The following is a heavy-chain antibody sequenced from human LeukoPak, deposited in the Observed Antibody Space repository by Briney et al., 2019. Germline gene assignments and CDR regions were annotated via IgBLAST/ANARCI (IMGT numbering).Heavy chain of an antibody. J-gene: IGHJ4*02. CDR2: INPKSGDT. Sequence: ASVKVSCKASGYTFIGYYIHWVRQAPGQGLEWMGWINPKSGDTNYAQQFRGRLSMTRDTSISTAYMDLSRLTSDDTAVYYCARDVGARLPGYWGQGTLVTVSP. CDR3: ARDVGARLPGY. CDR1: GYTFIGYY. V-gene: IGHV1-2*02. D-gene: IGHD1-26*01.